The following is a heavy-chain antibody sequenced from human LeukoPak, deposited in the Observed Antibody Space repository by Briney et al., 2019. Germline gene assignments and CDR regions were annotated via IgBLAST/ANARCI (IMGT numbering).Heavy chain of an antibody. J-gene: IGHJ5*02. CDR2: IYYSGST. CDR3: ARDEVRGITGTTRWFDP. D-gene: IGHD1-20*01. Sequence: PSETLSLTCTVSGGSISSYYWSWIRQPPGKGLEWIGYIYYSGSTNYNPSLKSRVTISVDTSKNQFSLKLSSVTAADTAVYYCARDEVRGITGTTRWFDPWGQGTLVTVSS. CDR1: GGSISSYY. V-gene: IGHV4-59*01.